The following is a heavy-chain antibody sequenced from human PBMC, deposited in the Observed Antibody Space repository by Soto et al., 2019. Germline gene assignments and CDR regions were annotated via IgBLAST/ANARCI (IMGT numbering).Heavy chain of an antibody. CDR1: GGSITNYY. J-gene: IGHJ4*02. Sequence: PSETLSLTCTISGGSITNYYWSWIRQPPGKGLEWIGYVYYSGSTKYNPSLESRVTISADMSKNQFSLRVTSVTAADTAVYYCAKYRRPDPDSYTLDFWGQGILVSVS. D-gene: IGHD6-6*01. V-gene: IGHV4-59*01. CDR3: AKYRRPDPDSYTLDF. CDR2: VYYSGST.